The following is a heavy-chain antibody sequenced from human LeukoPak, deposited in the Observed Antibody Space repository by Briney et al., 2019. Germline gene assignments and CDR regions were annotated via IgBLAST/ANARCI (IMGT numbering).Heavy chain of an antibody. V-gene: IGHV4-59*02. CDR3: ARGLSSSWYRAEYFQQ. D-gene: IGHD6-13*01. Sequence: SETLSLTCTVSGGSVSSYYWSWIRQPPGKGLEWIGYIYYSGSTNYNPSLKSRVTISVDTSKNQFSLKLSSVTAADTALYYCARGLSSSWYRAEYFQQWGQGTLVTVSS. J-gene: IGHJ1*01. CDR1: GGSVSSYY. CDR2: IYYSGST.